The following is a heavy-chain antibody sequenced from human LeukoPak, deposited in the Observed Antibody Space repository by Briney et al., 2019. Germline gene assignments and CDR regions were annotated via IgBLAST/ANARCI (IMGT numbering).Heavy chain of an antibody. J-gene: IGHJ5*02. CDR1: RFTFTSYA. D-gene: IGHD2-2*01. CDR3: TREDCSNVRCYGASDA. CDR2: ISSANHM. Sequence: GGSMRLSCVASRFTFTSYAMSWVRQAPGKGLEYVSSISSANHMYYADSVKGRFTISRDNAKNSLFLQMNNLRGEDTAVYYCTREDCSNVRCYGASDAWGQGTLVTVSS. V-gene: IGHV3-69-1*01.